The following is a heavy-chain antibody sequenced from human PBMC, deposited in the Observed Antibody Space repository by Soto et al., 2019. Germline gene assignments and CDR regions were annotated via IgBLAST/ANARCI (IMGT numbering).Heavy chain of an antibody. Sequence: QVQLVESGGGVVQPGRSLRLSCAASGFTFSSYAMHWVRQAPGKGLEWVAVISYDGSNKYYADSVKGRFTISRDNSKNTLYLQMNGLRAEDTAGDYCARAYTVTTSDFDYWGQGTLVTVSS. D-gene: IGHD4-17*01. CDR2: ISYDGSNK. CDR1: GFTFSSYA. J-gene: IGHJ4*02. V-gene: IGHV3-30-3*01. CDR3: ARAYTVTTSDFDY.